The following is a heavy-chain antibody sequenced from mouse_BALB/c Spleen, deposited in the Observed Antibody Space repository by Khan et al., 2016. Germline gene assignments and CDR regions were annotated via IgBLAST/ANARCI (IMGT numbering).Heavy chain of an antibody. V-gene: IGHV9-3-1*01. Sequence: QFQLVQSGPELKKPGETVKISCKASGYTFTNYGMNWVKQAPGKGLKWMGWINTYTGEPTYADDFKGRFAFSLQTSASTAYLQLNNLKNEDTATYFCAIGGDYGGFASWGQGTLVTVSA. D-gene: IGHD2-13*01. J-gene: IGHJ3*01. CDR3: AIGGDYGGFAS. CDR1: GYTFTNYG. CDR2: INTYTGEP.